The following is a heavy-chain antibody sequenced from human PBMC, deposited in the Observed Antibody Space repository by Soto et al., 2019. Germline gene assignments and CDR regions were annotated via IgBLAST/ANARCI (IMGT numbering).Heavy chain of an antibody. CDR2: ISGSGGST. Sequence: GGSLRLSCAASGFTFSSYAMSWVRQAPGKGLEWVSAISGSGGSTYYADYVKGRFTNSRDNSKNTLYLQMNSLRSEDTAVYYCARDPSVAGAAPGQVDYWGQGTRVTVSS. CDR1: GFTFSSYA. CDR3: ARDPSVAGAAPGQVDY. V-gene: IGHV3-23*01. J-gene: IGHJ4*02. D-gene: IGHD2-15*01.